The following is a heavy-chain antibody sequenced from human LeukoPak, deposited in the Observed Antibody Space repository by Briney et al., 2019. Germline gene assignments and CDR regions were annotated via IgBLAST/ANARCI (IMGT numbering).Heavy chain of an antibody. Sequence: ASVKVSCKASGYTFTSYDINWVRQATGQGREWMGWMNPNRGNTGYAQKFRGRVTMTRNTSISTAYMELSSLRSEDTAVYYCARAGVPLRAIFGVVIYGTWFDPWGQGTLVTVSS. CDR3: ARAGVPLRAIFGVVIYGTWFDP. V-gene: IGHV1-8*01. D-gene: IGHD3-3*01. CDR2: MNPNRGNT. J-gene: IGHJ5*02. CDR1: GYTFTSYD.